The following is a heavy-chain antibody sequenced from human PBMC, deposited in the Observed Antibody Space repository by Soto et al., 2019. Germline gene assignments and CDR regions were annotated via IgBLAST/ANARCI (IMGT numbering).Heavy chain of an antibody. D-gene: IGHD4-17*01. CDR1: GDSISTSNYY. CDR2: LFYSGGT. V-gene: IGHV4-39*07. CDR3: ARRGGGDYLFDS. Sequence: QLQLQESGPGLVKPSETLSLTCSVSGDSISTSNYYWGWIRQPPGKGLEWIGHLFYSGGTYYNPSLKSRFSISVDTSKNEFSLKLTSITAADTAIYFCARRGGGDYLFDSWGQGILVTVSS. J-gene: IGHJ4*02.